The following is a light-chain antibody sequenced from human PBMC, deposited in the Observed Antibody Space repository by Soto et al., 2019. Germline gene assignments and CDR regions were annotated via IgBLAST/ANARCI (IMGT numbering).Light chain of an antibody. CDR3: QQRNIWPPVT. V-gene: IGKV3-11*01. Sequence: EIVFTQSPATLSLSPGERATLSCRASQSIGLAIAWYHNKPGQAPRLLIFDASQRATGIPARFRGSVSGTDFTLTISSLETEDSAVYDGQQRNIWPPVTFGQGTRLEIK. CDR1: QSIGLA. CDR2: DAS. J-gene: IGKJ5*01.